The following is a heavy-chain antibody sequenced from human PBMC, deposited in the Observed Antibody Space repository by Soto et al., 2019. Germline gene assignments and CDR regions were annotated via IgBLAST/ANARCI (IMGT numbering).Heavy chain of an antibody. J-gene: IGHJ3*02. CDR2: ISYDGKNE. CDR1: GFTLSAYT. Sequence: QVQLVESGGGVVQPGRSLRLSCAASGFTLSAYTMHWVRQPPGKGLEWVAVISYDGKNERYTDPVKGRFTVSRDNSKSTLYLQMNSLKSEDTALYYCARDGYSGRSDGFDIWGQGTMVTVSS. D-gene: IGHD1-26*01. CDR3: ARDGYSGRSDGFDI. V-gene: IGHV3-30*04.